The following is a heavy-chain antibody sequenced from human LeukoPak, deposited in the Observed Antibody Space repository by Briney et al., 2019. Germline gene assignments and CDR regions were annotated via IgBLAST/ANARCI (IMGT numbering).Heavy chain of an antibody. J-gene: IGHJ4*02. D-gene: IGHD4-23*01. V-gene: IGHV3-15*01. CDR1: GFTFSNAW. CDR2: IKSKTDGGTT. Sequence: GGSLRLSCAASGFTFSNAWMSWIRQAPGKGLEWVGRIKSKTDGGTTDYAAPVKGRFTISRDDSKNTLYLQMNSLRVEDTAVYYCASNPYSSFIVTPDYWGQGTLVTVSS. CDR3: ASNPYSSFIVTPDY.